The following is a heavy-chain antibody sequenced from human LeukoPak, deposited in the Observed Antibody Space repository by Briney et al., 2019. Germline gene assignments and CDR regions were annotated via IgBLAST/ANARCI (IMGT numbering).Heavy chain of an antibody. D-gene: IGHD5-18*01. Sequence: GGSLRLSCAASGFTFSSYAMHWVRQSPGKGLEWVALISYDGYNKYYADSVKGRFTISRDNSRNTVYLQMNSLRAEDTALYYCARDGFRYTYGYFSDYWGQGTLVTVSS. J-gene: IGHJ4*02. CDR2: ISYDGYNK. V-gene: IGHV3-30*04. CDR3: ARDGFRYTYGYFSDY. CDR1: GFTFSSYA.